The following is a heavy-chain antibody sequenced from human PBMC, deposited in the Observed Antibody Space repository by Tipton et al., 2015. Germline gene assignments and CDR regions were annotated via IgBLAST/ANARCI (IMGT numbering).Heavy chain of an antibody. CDR1: GFTFDKHA. CDR3: ARGDSSGYWIDY. V-gene: IGHV3-23*01. CDR2: ISGSASST. J-gene: IGHJ4*02. D-gene: IGHD3-22*01. Sequence: GSLRLSCAASGFTFDKHAMTWVRQAPGKGLEWVSTISGSASSTYYADSVKGRFTISRDNSKNTLYLQLNSLRAEDTAVYYCARGDSSGYWIDYWGQGTLVTVSS.